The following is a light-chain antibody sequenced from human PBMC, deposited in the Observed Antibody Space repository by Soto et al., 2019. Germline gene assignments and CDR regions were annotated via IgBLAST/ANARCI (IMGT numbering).Light chain of an antibody. CDR3: QQRSNWPPWT. CDR2: VAF. Sequence: EIVLTQSPATMSLSPGERATLSCISSQRFNRYLALYQHRPGQAPRLLIYVAFNRATGVPARFTGSGSGTDFTLTISSLEPEDSAVYYCQQRSNWPPWTFGQGTKVDI. CDR1: QRFNRY. V-gene: IGKV3-11*01. J-gene: IGKJ1*01.